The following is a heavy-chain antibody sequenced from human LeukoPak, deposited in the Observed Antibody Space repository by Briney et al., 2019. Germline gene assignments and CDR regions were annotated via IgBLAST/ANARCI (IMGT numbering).Heavy chain of an antibody. D-gene: IGHD3-3*01. CDR1: GYTFTSYD. J-gene: IGHJ6*03. CDR3: ARRYYDFWSGPKSGNYYYYYMDV. CDR2: MNPNSGNT. V-gene: IGHV1-8*01. Sequence: ASVKVSCKASGYTFTSYDINWVRQATGQGLEWKGWMNPNSGNTGYAQKFQGRVTMTRNTSISTAYMELSSLRSEDTAVYYCARRYYDFWSGPKSGNYYYYYMDVWGKGTTVTVSS.